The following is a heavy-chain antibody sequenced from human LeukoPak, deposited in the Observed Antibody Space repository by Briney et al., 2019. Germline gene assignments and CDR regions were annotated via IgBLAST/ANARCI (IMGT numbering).Heavy chain of an antibody. Sequence: GGSLRLSCAASGFTFSSYAMSWVRQAPGKGLEWVSAISGSGDATYYADSVKGRFTISRDYSTLYLQMNSLRAEDTAVYYCARDRAALIVVTSPFDYWGQGILVTVSS. CDR1: GFTFSSYA. CDR2: ISGSGDAT. V-gene: IGHV3-23*01. D-gene: IGHD3-22*01. CDR3: ARDRAALIVVTSPFDY. J-gene: IGHJ4*02.